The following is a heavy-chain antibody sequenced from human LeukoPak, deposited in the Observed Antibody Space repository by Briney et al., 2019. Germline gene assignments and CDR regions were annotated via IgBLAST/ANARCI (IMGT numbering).Heavy chain of an antibody. V-gene: IGHV4-59*01. CDR2: IYYSGST. CDR1: GGSISSYY. Sequence: SETLSLTCTVSGGSISSYYWSWIRQPPGKGLEWIGYIYYSGSTNYNPSLKSRVNISVDTSKNQFSRKLRSVTAADTAVYYCARAYYDSSGYYYVRWFDPWGQGTLVTVSS. D-gene: IGHD3-22*01. CDR3: ARAYYDSSGYYYVRWFDP. J-gene: IGHJ5*02.